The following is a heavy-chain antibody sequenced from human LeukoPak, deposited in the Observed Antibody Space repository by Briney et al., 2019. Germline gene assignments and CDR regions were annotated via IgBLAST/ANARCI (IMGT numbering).Heavy chain of an antibody. J-gene: IGHJ4*02. V-gene: IGHV3-48*03. D-gene: IGHD4-17*01. CDR2: IRNSGSTT. Sequence: GGSLRLSCAASGFTFSNYEMNWVRQAPGKGPERVSYIRNSGSTTYYADSVKGRFTVSRDNAKNALYLQMNSLRAEDTAVYYCARTQRFGDYNLDYWGQGTLVTVSS. CDR1: GFTFSNYE. CDR3: ARTQRFGDYNLDY.